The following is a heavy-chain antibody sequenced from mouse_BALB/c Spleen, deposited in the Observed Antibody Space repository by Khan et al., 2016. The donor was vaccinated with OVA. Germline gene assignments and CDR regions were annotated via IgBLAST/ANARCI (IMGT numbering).Heavy chain of an antibody. CDR3: TSGYYGDPFAY. V-gene: IGHV5-4*02. D-gene: IGHD2-13*01. Sequence: EVELVESGGGLVKPGGSLKLSCAASGFTFSDYYMYWVRQTPEKRLEWVATISDGTTYIYYPDNVKGRFTISRDNAKNNLYLQMSSLKSEDTAMYYCTSGYYGDPFAYWGQGTLVTVSA. J-gene: IGHJ3*01. CDR2: ISDGTTYI. CDR1: GFTFSDYY.